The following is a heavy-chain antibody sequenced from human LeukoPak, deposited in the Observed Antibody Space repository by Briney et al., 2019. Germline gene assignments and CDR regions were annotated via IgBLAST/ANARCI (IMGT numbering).Heavy chain of an antibody. J-gene: IGHJ6*03. Sequence: GGSLRLSCAASGFTFDDYAMHWVRQAPGKGLEWVSGVSWNSGSIGYADSVKGRFNISRDNAKNSLYLQLNSLRAEDMALYYCAKAVAPYYYMDVWGKGTTVTVSS. V-gene: IGHV3-9*03. CDR3: AKAVAPYYYMDV. D-gene: IGHD6-19*01. CDR2: VSWNSGSI. CDR1: GFTFDDYA.